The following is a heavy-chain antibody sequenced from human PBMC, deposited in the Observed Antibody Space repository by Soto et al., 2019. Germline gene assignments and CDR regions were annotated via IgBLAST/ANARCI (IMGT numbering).Heavy chain of an antibody. D-gene: IGHD3-9*01. CDR2: IYPGDSDT. CDR1: GYSFTSYW. CDR3: AKGGLRYFDWFS. V-gene: IGHV5-51*01. J-gene: IGHJ5*02. Sequence: PGESLKISCKGSGYSFTSYWIGWVRQMPGKGLEWMGIIYPGDSDTRYSPSFQGQVTISADNSKNTLYLQMNSLRAEDTAVYYCAKGGLRYFDWFSWGQGTLVTVSS.